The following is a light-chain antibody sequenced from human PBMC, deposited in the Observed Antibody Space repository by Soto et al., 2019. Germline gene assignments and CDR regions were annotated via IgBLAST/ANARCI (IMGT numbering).Light chain of an antibody. J-gene: IGKJ2*01. CDR2: GAS. CDR3: QQYNNWPPFT. V-gene: IGKV3-15*01. Sequence: EIDMTQSPATLSVSPGARATLSCRASQSVRSNLAWYQQKPGQAPRLLIYGASTRATGVPARFSGSGSGTEFTLTISSLQSEDFAVYYCQQYNNWPPFTFGQGTKVEIK. CDR1: QSVRSN.